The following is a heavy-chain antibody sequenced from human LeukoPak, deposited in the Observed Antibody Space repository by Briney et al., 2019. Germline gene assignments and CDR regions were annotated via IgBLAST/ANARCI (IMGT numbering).Heavy chain of an antibody. V-gene: IGHV4-59*12. D-gene: IGHD1/OR15-1a*01. J-gene: IGHJ6*02. CDR1: GGSISTYY. Sequence: PSETLSLTCTVSGGSISTYYWSWIRQPPGKGLEWIGYIYYSGSTDYNPSLKSRVTISVDTSENQFSLRLSSVTAADTAVYYCARARTYSYYYYGLDVWGQGTTVTVSS. CDR3: ARARTYSYYYYGLDV. CDR2: IYYSGST.